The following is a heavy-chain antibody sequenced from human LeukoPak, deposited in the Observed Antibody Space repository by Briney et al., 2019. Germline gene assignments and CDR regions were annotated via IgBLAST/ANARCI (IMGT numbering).Heavy chain of an antibody. D-gene: IGHD6-13*01. CDR1: GGSISSGGYY. Sequence: PSETLSLTCTVSGGSISSGGYYWSWIRQHPGKGLEWIGYIYYSGSTYYNPSLKSRVTISVDTSKNQFSLKLSSVTAADTAVYYCAVYRAYSSSRYAYDAFDIWGQGTMVTVSS. CDR3: AVYRAYSSSRYAYDAFDI. CDR2: IYYSGST. V-gene: IGHV4-31*03. J-gene: IGHJ3*02.